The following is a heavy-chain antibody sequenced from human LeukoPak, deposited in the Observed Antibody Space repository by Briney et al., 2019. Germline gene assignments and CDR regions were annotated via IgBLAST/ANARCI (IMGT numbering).Heavy chain of an antibody. CDR1: GFTFSNAW. CDR3: TTEGLSADYYDSGGYYYDY. D-gene: IGHD3-22*01. Sequence: PGGSLRLSCAASGFTFSNAWMSWVRQAPGKGLEWVGRIKSKTDGGTTDYAAPVKGRFTISRDDSKNTLYLQMNSLKTEDTAVYYCTTEGLSADYYDSGGYYYDYWGQGTLVTVSS. V-gene: IGHV3-15*01. CDR2: IKSKTDGGTT. J-gene: IGHJ4*02.